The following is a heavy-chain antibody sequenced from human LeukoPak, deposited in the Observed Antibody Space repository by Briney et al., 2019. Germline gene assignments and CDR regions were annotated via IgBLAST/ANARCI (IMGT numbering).Heavy chain of an antibody. V-gene: IGHV4-59*12. J-gene: IGHJ4*02. CDR2: IYYSGST. D-gene: IGHD3-10*01. CDR3: ARPDFGSGSDMGD. Sequence: PSETLSLTCTVSGGSISNYYWSWVRQPPGKGLEWIGYIYYSGSTTYNPSLKSRVTISVDTSKNQVSLKLNSVTAADTAVYYCARPDFGSGSDMGDWGQGTLVTVSS. CDR1: GGSISNYY.